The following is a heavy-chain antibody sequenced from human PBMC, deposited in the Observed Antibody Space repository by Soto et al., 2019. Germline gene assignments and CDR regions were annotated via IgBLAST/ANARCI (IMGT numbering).Heavy chain of an antibody. D-gene: IGHD3-3*01. V-gene: IGHV4-34*01. J-gene: IGHJ5*02. CDR1: GGSFSGYY. CDR2: INHSGST. Sequence: LSLTCAVYGGSFSGYYWSWIRQPPGKGLEWIGEINHSGSTNYNPSLKSRVTISVDTSKNQFSLKLSSVTAADTAVYYCAREGITIFGVVIYDWFDPWGQGTLVTVSS. CDR3: AREGITIFGVVIYDWFDP.